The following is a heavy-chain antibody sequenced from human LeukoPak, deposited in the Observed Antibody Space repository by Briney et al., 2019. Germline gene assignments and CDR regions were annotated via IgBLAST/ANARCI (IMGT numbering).Heavy chain of an antibody. D-gene: IGHD1-1*01. V-gene: IGHV4-39*01. CDR2: IYYSGTI. CDR1: GGSVDSSTFY. Sequence: PSETLSLTCTVSGGSVDSSTFYWGWIRQPPGKGLEWLATIYYSGTIHYNPALNSRLTISADTSKHQISLQVRSVTAADTAVYYCARRSAHATTGSDYWGQGTLVTVSS. J-gene: IGHJ4*02. CDR3: ARRSAHATTGSDY.